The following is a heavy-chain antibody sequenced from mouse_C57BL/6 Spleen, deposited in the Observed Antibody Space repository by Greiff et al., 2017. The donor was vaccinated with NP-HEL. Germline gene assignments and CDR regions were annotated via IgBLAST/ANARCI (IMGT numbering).Heavy chain of an antibody. V-gene: IGHV3-6*01. J-gene: IGHJ2*01. D-gene: IGHD1-3*01. CDR3: ARGELRGYFDY. CDR1: GYSITSGYY. CDR2: ISYDGSN. Sequence: EESGPGLVKPSQSLSLTCSVTGYSITSGYYWNWIRQFPGNKLEWMGYISYDGSNNYNPSLKNRISITRDTSKNQFFLKLNSVTTEDTATYYCARGELRGYFDYWGQGTTLTVSS.